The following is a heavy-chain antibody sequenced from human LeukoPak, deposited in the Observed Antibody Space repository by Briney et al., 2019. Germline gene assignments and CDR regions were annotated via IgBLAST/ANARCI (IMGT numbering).Heavy chain of an antibody. J-gene: IGHJ6*03. V-gene: IGHV3-33*06. D-gene: IGHD2-2*01. Sequence: RVLRLSCAASGFTFSSYGMHWVRQARGKGLEWVAVIWYDGSNKYYADSVKGRFTISRDNSKNTLYLQMNSLRAEDTAVYYCAKDSLGYCSSTSCQYYMDVWGKGTTVTVSS. CDR1: GFTFSSYG. CDR3: AKDSLGYCSSTSCQYYMDV. CDR2: IWYDGSNK.